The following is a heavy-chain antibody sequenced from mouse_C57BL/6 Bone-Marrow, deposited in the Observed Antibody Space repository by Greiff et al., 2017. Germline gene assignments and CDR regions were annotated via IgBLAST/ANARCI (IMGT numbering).Heavy chain of an antibody. CDR1: GYTFTSYW. V-gene: IGHV1-72*01. CDR2: IDPNSGGT. Sequence: QVQLQQPGAELVKPWASVKLSCTASGYTFTSYWMHWVKQRPGRGLEWMGRIDPNSGGTKYNEKFKSKATLTVDKPASTAYMQLSSLTSEDSAVYYCARMGGYDGAWFAYWGQGTLVTVSA. CDR3: ARMGGYDGAWFAY. J-gene: IGHJ3*01. D-gene: IGHD2-2*01.